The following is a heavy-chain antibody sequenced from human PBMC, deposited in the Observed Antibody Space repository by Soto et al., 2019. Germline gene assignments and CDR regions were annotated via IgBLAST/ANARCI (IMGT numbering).Heavy chain of an antibody. Sequence: QVQLVESGGGVVQPGRSLRLSCAASGFTFSSYAMHWVRQAPGKGLEWVAVISYDGSNKYYADSVKGRFTISRDNSKNTLYLQMNSLRAEDTAVYYCARDGGKIVATITGYFDYWGQGTLVTVSS. CDR1: GFTFSSYA. CDR2: ISYDGSNK. D-gene: IGHD5-12*01. V-gene: IGHV3-30-3*01. CDR3: ARDGGKIVATITGYFDY. J-gene: IGHJ4*02.